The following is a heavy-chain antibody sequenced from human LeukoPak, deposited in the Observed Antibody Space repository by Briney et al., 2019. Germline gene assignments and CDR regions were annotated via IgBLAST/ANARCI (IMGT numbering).Heavy chain of an antibody. CDR1: GGTFSSYA. V-gene: IGHV1-69*13. CDR2: IIPIFGTA. J-gene: IGHJ4*02. D-gene: IGHD3-22*01. CDR3: ARWGSSGYPYYFDY. Sequence: PVKVSCKASGGTFSSYAISWVRQAPGQGLEWMGGIIPIFGTANYAQKFQGRVTITADESTSTAYMELSSLRSEDTAVYYCARWGSSGYPYYFDYWGQGTLVTVSS.